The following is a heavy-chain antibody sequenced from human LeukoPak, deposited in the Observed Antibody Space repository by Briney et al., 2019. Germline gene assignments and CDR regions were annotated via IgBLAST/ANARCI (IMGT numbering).Heavy chain of an antibody. CDR2: IYYNGST. D-gene: IGHD3-3*01. CDR3: ARLFAVVTRFFDY. V-gene: IGHV4-39*01. Sequence: SETLSLTCTVSGGSISSGNYYWDWIRQPPGKGLEWVGTIYYNGSTYYNPSLKSRVTISVDTPTNQFSLKLSSVTAADTAVYYCARLFAVVTRFFDYWGQGTLVTVSS. J-gene: IGHJ4*02. CDR1: GGSISSGNYY.